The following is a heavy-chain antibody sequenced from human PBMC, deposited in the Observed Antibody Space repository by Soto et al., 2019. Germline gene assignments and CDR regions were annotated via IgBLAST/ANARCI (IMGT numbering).Heavy chain of an antibody. CDR2: IIPIIGII. D-gene: IGHD3-22*01. V-gene: IGHV1-69*04. CDR1: GGTFSTYT. Sequence: SVKVSCKSSGGTFSTYTITCVRQAPGQGLEWMGRIIPIIGIINYAQNFQGRVTITADKFTGTAYMELTRLISDDTAVYYCAGDPDSHYNDSHAYSYPWGQGTLVTVSS. CDR3: AGDPDSHYNDSHAYSYP. J-gene: IGHJ5*02.